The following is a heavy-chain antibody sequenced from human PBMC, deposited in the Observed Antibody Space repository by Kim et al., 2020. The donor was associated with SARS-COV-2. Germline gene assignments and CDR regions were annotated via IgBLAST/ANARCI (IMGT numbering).Heavy chain of an antibody. Sequence: GGSLRLSCAASGFTVSSNYMSWVRQAPGKGLEWVSVIYSGGSTYYADSVKGRFTISRDNSKNTLYLQMNSLRAEDTAVYYCARGPTIPVYCGGDCSGFDPWGQGTLVTVSS. V-gene: IGHV3-53*01. CDR2: IYSGGST. CDR1: GFTVSSNY. D-gene: IGHD2-21*02. J-gene: IGHJ5*02. CDR3: ARGPTIPVYCGGDCSGFDP.